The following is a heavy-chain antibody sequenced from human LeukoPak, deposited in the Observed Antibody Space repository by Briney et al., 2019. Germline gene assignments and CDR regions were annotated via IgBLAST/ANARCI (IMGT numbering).Heavy chain of an antibody. Sequence: PGGSLRLSCVVSGISHSNYGMTWVRQAPGKGLEWVSYISERGGTTTYADSVKGRFTISRDTSLNTLYLQMNNLRAEDTAVYFCAKRGVVIRGILVIGYHQEAYHYDFWGQGVLVTVSS. CDR3: AKRGVVIRGILVIGYHQEAYHYDF. J-gene: IGHJ4*02. D-gene: IGHD3-10*01. CDR1: GISHSNYG. V-gene: IGHV3-23*01. CDR2: ISERGGTT.